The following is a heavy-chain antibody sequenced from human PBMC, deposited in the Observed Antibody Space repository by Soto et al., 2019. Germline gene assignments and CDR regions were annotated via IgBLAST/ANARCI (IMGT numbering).Heavy chain of an antibody. CDR1: GASISGFY. D-gene: IGHD1-1*01. J-gene: IGHJ5*02. CDR2: IYATGTT. Sequence: PSETLSLTCTVFGASISGFYWSWLRKSAGKGLEWIGRIYATGTTDYNPSLKSRVMMSVDTSKKQFSLKLRSVTAADTAVYYCVRDGTKTLRDWFDPWGQGISVTVSS. CDR3: VRDGTKTLRDWFDP. V-gene: IGHV4-4*07.